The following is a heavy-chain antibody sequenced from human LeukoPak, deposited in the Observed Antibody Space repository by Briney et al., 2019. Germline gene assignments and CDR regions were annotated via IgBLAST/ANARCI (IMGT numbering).Heavy chain of an antibody. CDR3: ARGLLASGDY. V-gene: IGHV3-53*01. D-gene: IGHD3-3*02. CDR1: GFTVSSNY. Sequence: PGGSLRLSCAASGFTVSSNYMSWVRQAPGKGLEWVSIIYSGGNTYYAGSVKGRFTISRDNSKNTLYLQMNSLRAEDTAVYYCARGLLASGDYWGQGTLVTVSS. CDR2: IYSGGNT. J-gene: IGHJ4*02.